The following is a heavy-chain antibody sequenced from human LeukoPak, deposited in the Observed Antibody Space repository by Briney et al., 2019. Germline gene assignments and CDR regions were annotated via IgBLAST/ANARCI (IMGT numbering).Heavy chain of an antibody. CDR1: GLTFDDYG. Sequence: GGSLRLSCAASGLTFDDYGMSWVRQAPGKGLEWVSGINWNGGSTGYADSVKGRFTISRDNTKNSLYLQMNSLRAEDTALYYCARGYDFWSGYGEDAFDIWGQGTMVTVSS. V-gene: IGHV3-20*04. D-gene: IGHD3-3*01. J-gene: IGHJ3*02. CDR2: INWNGGST. CDR3: ARGYDFWSGYGEDAFDI.